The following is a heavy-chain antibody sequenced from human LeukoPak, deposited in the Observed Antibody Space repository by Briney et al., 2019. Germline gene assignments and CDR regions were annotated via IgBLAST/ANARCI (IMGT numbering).Heavy chain of an antibody. CDR1: GFTLSSYA. CDR2: ISDSGNT. J-gene: IGHJ4*02. CDR3: AKAPVTTCRGAYCYPFDY. V-gene: IGHV3-23*01. Sequence: GSLRLSCAASGFTLSSYAMSWVRQAPGKGLEWVSAISDSGNTYHADSVKGRFTIPRDSSKNTLFLQMNRLRPEDAAVYYCAKAPVTTCRGAYCYPFDYWGQGTLVTVSS. D-gene: IGHD2-21*01.